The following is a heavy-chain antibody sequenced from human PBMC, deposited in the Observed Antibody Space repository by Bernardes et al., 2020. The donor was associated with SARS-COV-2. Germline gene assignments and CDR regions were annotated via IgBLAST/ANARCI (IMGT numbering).Heavy chain of an antibody. V-gene: IGHV3-7*01. CDR2: IRQDGGEK. CDR1: GFTFSSYW. Sequence: GGSLSLSCTASGFTFSSYWMSWVRQAPGKGVEWVANIRQDGGEKAYVDSVKGRFTISRDNANNSLYLQMNSLRVEDTAVYYCARGSPVFDNWGQGTLVTVSS. D-gene: IGHD3-10*01. J-gene: IGHJ4*02. CDR3: ARGSPVFDN.